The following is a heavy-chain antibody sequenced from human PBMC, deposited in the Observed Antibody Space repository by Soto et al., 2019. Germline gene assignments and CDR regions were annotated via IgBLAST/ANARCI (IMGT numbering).Heavy chain of an antibody. CDR1: GFTFSSYA. J-gene: IGHJ6*02. CDR3: ARVGPPPGVVVELQYYYYYGMDV. Sequence: QPGGSLRLSCAASGFTFSSYAMHWVRQAPGKGLEWVAVISYDGSNKYYADSVKGRFTISRDNSKNTLYLQMNSLRAEDTAVYYCARVGPPPGVVVELQYYYYYGMDVWGQGTTVTVSS. V-gene: IGHV3-30-3*01. CDR2: ISYDGSNK. D-gene: IGHD2-21*01.